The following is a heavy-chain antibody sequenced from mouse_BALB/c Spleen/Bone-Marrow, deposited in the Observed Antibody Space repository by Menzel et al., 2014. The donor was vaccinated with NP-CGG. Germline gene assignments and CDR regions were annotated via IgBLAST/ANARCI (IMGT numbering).Heavy chain of an antibody. CDR1: GFAFSSYD. Sequence: EVKLEESGGGLVKPGGSLKLSCAASGFAFSSYDMSWGRQNPEKRLEWVATISSGGSYTYYPDSVKGRFTISRDNARNTLSLQMSSLRSEDTALYYCARHPYYGNYPAWFAYWGQGTLVTVSA. CDR3: ARHPYYGNYPAWFAY. J-gene: IGHJ3*01. D-gene: IGHD2-10*01. CDR2: ISSGGSYT. V-gene: IGHV5-9*02.